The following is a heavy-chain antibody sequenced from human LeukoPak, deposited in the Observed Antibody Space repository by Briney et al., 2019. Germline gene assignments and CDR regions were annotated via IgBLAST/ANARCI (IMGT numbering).Heavy chain of an antibody. V-gene: IGHV3-23*01. CDR1: GFTFSSYA. CDR3: AREVYGDYGRYYYYYMDV. Sequence: GGSLRLSCAASGFTFSSYAMSWVRQAPGKGLEWVSGISGSGGNTYYADSVKGRFTISRDNSKNTLYLQMNSLRAEDTAVYYCAREVYGDYGRYYYYYMDVWGKGTTVTISS. J-gene: IGHJ6*03. D-gene: IGHD4-17*01. CDR2: ISGSGGNT.